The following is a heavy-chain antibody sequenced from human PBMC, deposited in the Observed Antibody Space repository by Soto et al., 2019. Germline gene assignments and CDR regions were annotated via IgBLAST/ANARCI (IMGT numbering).Heavy chain of an antibody. Sequence: QVQLVESGGGVVQPGRSLRLSCAASGFTFSSYGMHWVRQAPGKGLEWVAVIWYDGSNKYYADSVKGRFTISRDNSKNTLYLQMNSLRAEEKAVYYCARDCAGYSSGWYQRGGFDYWGQGTLVTVSS. V-gene: IGHV3-33*01. D-gene: IGHD6-19*01. CDR2: IWYDGSNK. J-gene: IGHJ4*02. CDR3: ARDCAGYSSGWYQRGGFDY. CDR1: GFTFSSYG.